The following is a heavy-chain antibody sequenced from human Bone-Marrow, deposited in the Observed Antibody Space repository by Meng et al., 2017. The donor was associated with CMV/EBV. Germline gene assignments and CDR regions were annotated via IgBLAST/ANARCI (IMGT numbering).Heavy chain of an antibody. CDR1: GYTFTSYG. Sequence: ASVKVSCKASGYTFTSYGISWVRQAPGKGLEWMGGFDPEDGETIYAQKFQGRVTMTEDTSTDTAYMELSSLRSEDTAVYYCATQNTARGPHFDYWGQGTLVTVSS. CDR3: ATQNTARGPHFDY. D-gene: IGHD5-18*01. J-gene: IGHJ4*02. V-gene: IGHV1-24*01. CDR2: FDPEDGET.